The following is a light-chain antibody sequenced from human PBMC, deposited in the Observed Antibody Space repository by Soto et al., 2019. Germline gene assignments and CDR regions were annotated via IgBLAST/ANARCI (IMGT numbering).Light chain of an antibody. J-gene: IGKJ4*01. CDR2: CAF. CDR1: HSVSNNY. V-gene: IGKV3-20*01. Sequence: EIVLTPSPGTLSLSPVERATLSCRASHSVSNNYLAWYQPEPGQAPRLLIYCAFSRATGIPDRFSGGGSRTEFTLTISRLEPEDVAVYYCQQYGSSALTVGGGTKVDIK. CDR3: QQYGSSALT.